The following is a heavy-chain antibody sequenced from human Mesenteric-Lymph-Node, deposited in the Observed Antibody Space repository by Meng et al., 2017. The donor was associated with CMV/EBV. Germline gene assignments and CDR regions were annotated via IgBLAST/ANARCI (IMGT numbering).Heavy chain of an antibody. V-gene: IGHV4-61*05. CDR2: IYYSGST. CDR1: GGSISGSNYY. D-gene: IGHD3-3*01. J-gene: IGHJ5*02. Sequence: SETLSLTCSVSGGSISGSNYYWGWIRQPPGKGLEWIGYIYYSGSTNYNPSLKSRVTISVDTSKNQFSLKLSSVTAADTAVYYCARAPVTIFGVEYWFDPWGQGTLVTVSS. CDR3: ARAPVTIFGVEYWFDP.